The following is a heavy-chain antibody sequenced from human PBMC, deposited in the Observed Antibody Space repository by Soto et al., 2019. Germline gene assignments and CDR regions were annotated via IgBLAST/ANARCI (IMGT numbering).Heavy chain of an antibody. Sequence: QVQLQESAPGLVKPSGTLSLTCAVSSGSISSSNWWRWVRQPAGKGLDWIGEIYHSVSTNYNPSHKSRAAISLSKSKNPFPQNGSYVTDADKAVYYCERGRSRWHKHYMANWGQGTRITVSS. V-gene: IGHV4-4*02. CDR2: IYHSVST. J-gene: IGHJ4*02. CDR1: SGSISSSNW. D-gene: IGHD6-13*01. CDR3: ERGRSRWHKHYMAN.